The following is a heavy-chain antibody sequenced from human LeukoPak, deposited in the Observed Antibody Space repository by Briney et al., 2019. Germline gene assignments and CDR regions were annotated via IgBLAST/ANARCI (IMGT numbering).Heavy chain of an antibody. CDR3: ARHLDSSGYYSYNWFDP. CDR1: GGSISSSSYY. V-gene: IGHV4-39*01. CDR2: IYYSGST. D-gene: IGHD3-22*01. J-gene: IGHJ5*02. Sequence: PSETLSLTCTVSGGSISSSSYYWGWIRQPPGKGLEWIGSIYYSGSTYYNPSLKSRVTISVDTSKNQFSLKLSSVTAADTAVYYCARHLDSSGYYSYNWFDPWGQGTLVTVSS.